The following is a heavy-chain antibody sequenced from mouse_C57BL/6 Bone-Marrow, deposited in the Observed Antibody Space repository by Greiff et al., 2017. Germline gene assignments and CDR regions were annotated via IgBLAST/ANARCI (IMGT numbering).Heavy chain of an antibody. J-gene: IGHJ4*01. V-gene: IGHV1-80*01. CDR3: AKGEDWSMDY. D-gene: IGHD2-13*01. CDR2: IYPGDGGT. Sequence: VQLQQSGAELVKPGASVKLSCKASGYAFTSYWMHWVKQRPGKGLEWIGQIYPGDGGTTYNEKFKGKATLTADKSSSTAYMQLRSLTSEDSAVFYCAKGEDWSMDYWGKGTTVTVSS. CDR1: GYAFTSYW.